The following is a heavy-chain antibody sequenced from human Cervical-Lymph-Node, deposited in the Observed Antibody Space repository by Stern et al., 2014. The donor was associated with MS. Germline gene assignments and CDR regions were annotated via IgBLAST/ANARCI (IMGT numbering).Heavy chain of an antibody. V-gene: IGHV3-48*01. CDR1: GFTFSTYS. Sequence: EVQLVESGGGLVQPGGSLRLSCAASGFTFSTYSINWVRQAPGQGLQWVSYISRTGTTIYYADSVQGRLTISRDNAKNALYLQMNSLSAEDTAVYYCARDHVVPGVILSNFDYWGQGTLVTVSS. D-gene: IGHD2-2*01. J-gene: IGHJ4*02. CDR2: ISRTGTTI. CDR3: ARDHVVPGVILSNFDY.